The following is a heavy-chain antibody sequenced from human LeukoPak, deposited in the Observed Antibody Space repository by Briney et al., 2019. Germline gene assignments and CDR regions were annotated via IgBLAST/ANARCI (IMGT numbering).Heavy chain of an antibody. CDR1: GDSISSRSYY. Sequence: PSETLSLTCTVSGDSISSRSYYWGWIRQPPGKGLEWIGYIYYSGSTNYNPSLKSRVTISVDTSKNQFSLKLSSVTAADTAVYYCARGVYSGYDFDYWGQGTLVTVSS. D-gene: IGHD5-12*01. J-gene: IGHJ4*02. CDR2: IYYSGST. CDR3: ARGVYSGYDFDY. V-gene: IGHV4-61*01.